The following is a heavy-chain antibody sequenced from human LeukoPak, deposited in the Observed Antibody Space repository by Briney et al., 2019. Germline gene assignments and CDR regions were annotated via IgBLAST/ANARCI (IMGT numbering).Heavy chain of an antibody. Sequence: PSETLSLTCTVSGGSISSYYWSWIRQPPGKGLEWIGEINHSGSTNYNPSLKSRVTISVDTSKNQFSLKLSSVTAADTAVYYCARGATRGYSYGRDAFDIWGQGTMVTVSS. CDR2: INHSGST. D-gene: IGHD5-18*01. J-gene: IGHJ3*02. V-gene: IGHV4-34*01. CDR3: ARGATRGYSYGRDAFDI. CDR1: GGSISSYY.